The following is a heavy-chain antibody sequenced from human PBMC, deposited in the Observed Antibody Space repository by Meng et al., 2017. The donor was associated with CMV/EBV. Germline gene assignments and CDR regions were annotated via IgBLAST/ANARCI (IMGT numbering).Heavy chain of an antibody. D-gene: IGHD3-22*01. Sequence: GSLSLTCAVYGGSFSGYYWSWIRQPPGKGLEWIGEINHSGSTNYNPSLKSRVTISVDTSKNQFSLKLSSVTAADTAVYYCARGRRAYDSSGYYYAYWGQGTLVTVSS. CDR1: GGSFSGYY. J-gene: IGHJ4*02. CDR2: INHSGST. V-gene: IGHV4-34*01. CDR3: ARGRRAYDSSGYYYAY.